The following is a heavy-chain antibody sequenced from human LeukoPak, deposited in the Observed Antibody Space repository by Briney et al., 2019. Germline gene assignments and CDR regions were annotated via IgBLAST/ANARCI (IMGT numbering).Heavy chain of an antibody. V-gene: IGHV6-1*01. Sequence: SQTLSLTCAISGDSVSSNSGTWNLIRQSPSRGLEWLGRTYYRSKWYNDYAVSVKSRISISPDTSKNQFSLQLNSVTPEDTAVYYCARGTTGHKMDVWGQGTTVTVSS. CDR1: GDSVSSNSGT. J-gene: IGHJ6*02. CDR3: ARGTTGHKMDV. D-gene: IGHD1-1*01. CDR2: TYYRSKWYN.